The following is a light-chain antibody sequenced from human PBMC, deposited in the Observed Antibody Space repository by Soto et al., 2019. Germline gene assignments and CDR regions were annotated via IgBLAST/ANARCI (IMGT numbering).Light chain of an antibody. CDR1: QSVTNSF. J-gene: IGKJ1*01. CDR2: GAS. V-gene: IGKV3-20*01. CDR3: QQYVSSPGA. Sequence: EIVLAQSPGTLSLSPGERATLSCRASQSVTNSFLAWYQQKPGQAPRLLIYGASRRATGIPDRFTGSGSGTDFTLTISRLEPEDFAVYYCQQYVSSPGAFGQGTNVDIK.